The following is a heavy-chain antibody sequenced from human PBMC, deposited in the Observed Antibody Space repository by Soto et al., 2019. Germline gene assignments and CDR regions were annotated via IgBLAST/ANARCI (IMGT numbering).Heavy chain of an antibody. CDR2: IYYSGST. CDR3: ARDHRLDYGDYVWFDP. D-gene: IGHD4-17*01. CDR1: GGSISSYY. V-gene: IGHV4-59*01. J-gene: IGHJ5*02. Sequence: SETLSLTCTVSGGSISSYYWSWIRQPPGKGLEWIGYIYYSGSTNYNPSLKSRVTISVDTSKNQFSLKLSSVTAADTAVYYCARDHRLDYGDYVWFDPWGQGTLVTGLL.